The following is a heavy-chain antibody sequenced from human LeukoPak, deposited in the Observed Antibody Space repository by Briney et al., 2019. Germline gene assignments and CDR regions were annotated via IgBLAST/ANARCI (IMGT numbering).Heavy chain of an antibody. CDR3: ARDRDSSGYYGSYAFDI. J-gene: IGHJ3*02. D-gene: IGHD3-22*01. Sequence: SETLSLTCTASGGSISSYYWSWIRQPPGKGLEWIGYIYYSGSTNYNPPLKSRVTISVDTSNNQFSLKLSSVTAADTAVYYCARDRDSSGYYGSYAFDIWGQGTMVTVSS. V-gene: IGHV4-59*01. CDR2: IYYSGST. CDR1: GGSISSYY.